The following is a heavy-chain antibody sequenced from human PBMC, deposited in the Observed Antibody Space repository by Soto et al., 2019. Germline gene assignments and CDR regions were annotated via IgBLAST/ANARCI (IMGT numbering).Heavy chain of an antibody. Sequence: ASVKVSCKASGYTFTSYDINWVRQATGQGLEWMGWMNPNSGNTGYAQKFQGRVTMTRNTSISTAYMELSSLRSEDTAVYYCARDLVVPALHYYYYMDVWGKGTTVTVSS. CDR3: ARDLVVPALHYYYYMDV. J-gene: IGHJ6*03. V-gene: IGHV1-8*01. D-gene: IGHD2-2*01. CDR2: MNPNSGNT. CDR1: GYTFTSYD.